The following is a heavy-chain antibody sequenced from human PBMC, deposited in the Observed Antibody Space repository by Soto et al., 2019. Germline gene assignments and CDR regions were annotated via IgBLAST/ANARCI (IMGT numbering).Heavy chain of an antibody. V-gene: IGHV4-61*01. J-gene: IGHJ5*02. D-gene: IGHD6-19*01. CDR3: AREEEPGIAVA. Sequence: SETLSLTCTVSGGSVSSGSYYWSWIRQPPGKVLEWIVYIYYSGSTNYNASLKSRVAISLDTSNNQFSLKLSSVTAADTAVYYCAREEEPGIAVAWGQGTLVTVSS. CDR2: IYYSGST. CDR1: GGSVSSGSYY.